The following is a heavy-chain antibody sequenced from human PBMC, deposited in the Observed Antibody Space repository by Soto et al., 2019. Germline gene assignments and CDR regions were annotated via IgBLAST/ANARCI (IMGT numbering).Heavy chain of an antibody. Sequence: QVQLVESGGGVVQPGRSLRLSCAASGFTFSIYGMHWVRQAPGKGLEWVAVIWNDGSNKYYGDSVKGRFTISRDNSKNTRYLPMTSLRADDTAVYYCARAGGPFDYWGQGTLVIVSS. J-gene: IGHJ4*02. CDR2: IWNDGSNK. CDR1: GFTFSIYG. CDR3: ARAGGPFDY. D-gene: IGHD1-26*01. V-gene: IGHV3-33*01.